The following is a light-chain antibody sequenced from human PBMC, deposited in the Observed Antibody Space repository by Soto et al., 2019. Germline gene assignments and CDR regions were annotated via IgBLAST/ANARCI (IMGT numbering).Light chain of an antibody. V-gene: IGKV3-15*01. CDR2: GAS. CDR3: QQYNNWPPWT. CDR1: QSVSSN. Sequence: EIVMTQSPATLSVSPGERATLSCRASQSVSSNLAWYQQKPGQAPRLLIYGASTRATGIPARFSGSGSGTECTLTISGLQSEDFAVYYCQQYNNWPPWTFGQGTKVDIK. J-gene: IGKJ1*01.